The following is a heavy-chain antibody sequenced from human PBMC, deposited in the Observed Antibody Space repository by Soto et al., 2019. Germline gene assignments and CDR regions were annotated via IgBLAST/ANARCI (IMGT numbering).Heavy chain of an antibody. CDR2: IVVGSGNT. D-gene: IGHD2-15*01. J-gene: IGHJ3*02. CDR1: GFTFTSSA. V-gene: IGHV1-58*01. CDR3: ARKRVRGYCSGGSCSYDAFDI. Sequence: SVKVSCKASGFTFTSSAVQWVRQARGQRLEWIGWIVVGSGNTNYAQKFQGRVTITRDTSASTAYMELSSLRSEDTAVYYCARKRVRGYCSGGSCSYDAFDIWGQGTMVTVSS.